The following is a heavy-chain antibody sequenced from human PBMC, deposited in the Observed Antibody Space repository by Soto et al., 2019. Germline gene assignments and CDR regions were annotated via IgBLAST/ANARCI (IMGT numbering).Heavy chain of an antibody. CDR3: ERPLCSPNDY. CDR2: IYYSGST. CDR1: GGSLSSYY. V-gene: IGHV4-59*01. D-gene: IGHD2-21*01. Sequence: PSETLSLTCVVSGGSLSSYYWSWIRQPPGKGLEWIGYIYYSGSTNYNPSLKSRVTISVDTSKNQFSLKLSSVTAADTAVYYCERPLCSPNDYWGRGTLVTVSS. J-gene: IGHJ4*02.